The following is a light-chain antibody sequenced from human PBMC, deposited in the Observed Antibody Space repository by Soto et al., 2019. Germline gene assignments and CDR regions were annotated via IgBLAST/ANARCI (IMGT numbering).Light chain of an antibody. CDR1: SSDIGGYKY. CDR3: SSDRSGSTWV. J-gene: IGLJ3*02. CDR2: EVS. V-gene: IGLV2-14*01. Sequence: QSVLTQPASVSGSPGQSITISCTGTSSDIGGYKYVSWYQQHPGKAPKLMIYEVSNRPSGVSKRFSGSKSGNTASLTISGLQAEDEADYYCSSDRSGSTWVFGGGTKVTVL.